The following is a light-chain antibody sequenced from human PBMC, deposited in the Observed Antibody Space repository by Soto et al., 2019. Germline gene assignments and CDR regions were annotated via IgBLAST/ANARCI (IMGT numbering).Light chain of an antibody. CDR3: GTWDSSLSSVV. J-gene: IGLJ2*01. Sequence: QSVLTQPPSVSAAPGQKVTISCSGSSSNIGNNPVSWYQQLPGTAPKLLIYDSHERPSGIPDRFSGSKSGTSATLGITGLQTGDEADYYCGTWDSSLSSVVFGGGTKLTV. CDR2: DSH. CDR1: SSNIGNNP. V-gene: IGLV1-51*01.